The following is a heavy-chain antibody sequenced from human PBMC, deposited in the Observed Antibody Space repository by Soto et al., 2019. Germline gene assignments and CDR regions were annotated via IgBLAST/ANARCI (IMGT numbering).Heavy chain of an antibody. J-gene: IGHJ6*02. Sequence: GESLKISCKGSGYRFTSYWISWVRQMPGKGLEWMGRIDPSDSYTNYSPSFQGHVTISADKSISTAYLQWSSLKASDTAMYYCARLVSGYDYVRSSYYYGMDVWGQGTTLTVSS. V-gene: IGHV5-10-1*01. CDR2: IDPSDSYT. D-gene: IGHD5-12*01. CDR3: ARLVSGYDYVRSSYYYGMDV. CDR1: GYRFTSYW.